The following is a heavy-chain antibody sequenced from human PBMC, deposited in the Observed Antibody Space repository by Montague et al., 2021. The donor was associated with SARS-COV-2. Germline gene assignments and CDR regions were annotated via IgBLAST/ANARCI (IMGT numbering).Heavy chain of an antibody. J-gene: IGHJ4*02. CDR1: GYSINSNYY. D-gene: IGHD3-10*01. V-gene: IGHV4-38-2*02. CDR3: ARAPYYGPGKPYQFDY. CDR2: SYRSGTT. Sequence: SETLSLTCTVSGYSINSNYYWGWIRQPPGKGLEWIGCSYRSGTTXYHPSLKSRVTISLDTSNNHFSLKVTSVTAADTAVYYCARAPYYGPGKPYQFDYWGRGTLVTVSS.